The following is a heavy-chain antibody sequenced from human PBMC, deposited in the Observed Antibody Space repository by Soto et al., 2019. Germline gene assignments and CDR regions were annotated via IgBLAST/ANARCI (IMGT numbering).Heavy chain of an antibody. CDR1: GYNFSDYY. J-gene: IGHJ5*02. V-gene: IGHV1-2*02. CDR3: AREISGGGTLNWFDP. Sequence: ASLKVSCKASGYNFSDYYIHWVPQAPGQGLEWLGWVSPKSGGTNYAQKFKGRVTMTRDTSSNTVYMDLSGLKSDDTAVFYCAREISGGGTLNWFDPWGQGXLVTVYS. D-gene: IGHD2-8*02. CDR2: VSPKSGGT.